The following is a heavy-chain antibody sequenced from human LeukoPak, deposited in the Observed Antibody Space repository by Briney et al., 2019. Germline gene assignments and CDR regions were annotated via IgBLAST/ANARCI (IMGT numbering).Heavy chain of an antibody. CDR2: INHSGST. CDR3: ARDYVGVAGTFDY. Sequence: SETLSLTCAVYGGSFSGYYWSWIRQPPGKGLEWIGEINHSGSTNYNPSLKSRVTISLDTSKDQFSLRLSSVTAADTAVYYCARDYVGVAGTFDYWGQGTLVTVSS. J-gene: IGHJ4*02. CDR1: GGSFSGYY. D-gene: IGHD6-19*01. V-gene: IGHV4-34*01.